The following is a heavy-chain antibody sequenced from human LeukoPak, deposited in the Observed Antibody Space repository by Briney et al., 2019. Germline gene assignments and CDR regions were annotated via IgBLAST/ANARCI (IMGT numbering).Heavy chain of an antibody. Sequence: GGSLRLSCAASGFTFGSYAMHWVRQAPGKGLEWVALIPYDGSNKYYADSVKGRFTISRDNSKNTLYLQMNSLRAEDAAVYYCARDGLYCSSTSCYTHYWGQGTLVTVSS. CDR1: GFTFGSYA. CDR3: ARDGLYCSSTSCYTHY. D-gene: IGHD2-2*02. CDR2: IPYDGSNK. J-gene: IGHJ4*02. V-gene: IGHV3-30-3*01.